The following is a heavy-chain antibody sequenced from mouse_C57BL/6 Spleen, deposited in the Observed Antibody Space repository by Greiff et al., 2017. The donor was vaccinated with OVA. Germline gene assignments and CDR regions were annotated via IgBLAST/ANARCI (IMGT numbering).Heavy chain of an antibody. J-gene: IGHJ1*03. CDR3: ATYYSNRSRYFDV. CDR1: GFTFSDYG. CDR2: ISSGSSTI. Sequence: DVKLVESGGGLVKPGGSLKLSCAASGFTFSDYGMHWVRQAPEKGLEWVAYISSGSSTIYYADTVKGRFTISRDNAKNTLFLQMTSLRSEDTAMYYCATYYSNRSRYFDVWGTGTTVTVSS. V-gene: IGHV5-17*01. D-gene: IGHD2-5*01.